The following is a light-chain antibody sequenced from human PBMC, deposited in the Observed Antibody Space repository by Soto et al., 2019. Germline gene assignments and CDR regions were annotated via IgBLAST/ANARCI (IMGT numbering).Light chain of an antibody. CDR3: QQPISFPIT. V-gene: IGKV3-11*01. J-gene: IGKJ5*01. CDR2: DAS. CDR1: QSVSSY. Sequence: EIVLTQSPAPLSLSPGERATLSCMASQSVSSYLAWYQQKPGQAPRLLIYDASNRATGIPARFSGSGSGTDFTLTIRSLQPEDVATYYCQQPISFPITLGQGTRLEIK.